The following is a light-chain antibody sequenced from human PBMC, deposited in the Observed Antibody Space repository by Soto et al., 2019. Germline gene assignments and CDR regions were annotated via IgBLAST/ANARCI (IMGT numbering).Light chain of an antibody. Sequence: DIQMTQSPSTLSASVGDRVTMTCRASQSISSRLAWYQLKPGKAPKLLIYKASSLESGVPSRFSGSGSGTEFTLTISSLQPDDFATYFCQQYNSRTFGQGTKVDI. V-gene: IGKV1-5*03. CDR2: KAS. CDR1: QSISSR. J-gene: IGKJ1*01. CDR3: QQYNSRT.